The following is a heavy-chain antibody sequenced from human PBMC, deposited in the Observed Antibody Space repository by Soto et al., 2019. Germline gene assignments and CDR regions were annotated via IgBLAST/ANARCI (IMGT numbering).Heavy chain of an antibody. CDR1: GGSISSDDYY. CDR3: ARAYSGSFNY. Sequence: PSETLSLTCTVSGGSISSDDYYWSWIRQHPGKGLEWIGYIYYSGSTYYNPSLKSRVTISVDTSKSQFSLKLSSVTAADTAVYYCARAYSGSFNYWGQGTLVTVSS. D-gene: IGHD1-26*01. J-gene: IGHJ4*02. CDR2: IYYSGST. V-gene: IGHV4-31*03.